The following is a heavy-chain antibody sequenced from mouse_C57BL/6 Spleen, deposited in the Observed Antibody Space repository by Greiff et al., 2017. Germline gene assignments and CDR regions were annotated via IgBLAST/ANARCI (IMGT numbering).Heavy chain of an antibody. CDR2: IYPRSGNT. V-gene: IGHV1-81*01. CDR3: AREGDVRYFDY. D-gene: IGHD3-3*01. CDR1: GYTFTSYG. Sequence: QVQLKESGAELARPGASVKLSCKASGYTFTSYGISWVKQRTGQGLEWIGEIYPRSGNTYYNEKFKGKATLTADKSSSTAYMELRSLTSEDSAVYFCAREGDVRYFDYGGQGTTLTVSS. J-gene: IGHJ2*01.